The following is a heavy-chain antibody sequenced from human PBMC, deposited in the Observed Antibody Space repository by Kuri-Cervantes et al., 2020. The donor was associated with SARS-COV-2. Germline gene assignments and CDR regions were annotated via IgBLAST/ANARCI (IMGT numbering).Heavy chain of an antibody. D-gene: IGHD6-25*01. CDR3: ASLSSDERCYYYGMDV. V-gene: IGHV3-21*01. J-gene: IGHJ6*02. CDR1: GFTFSSYS. Sequence: GESLKISCAASGFTFSSYSMNWVRQAPGKGLEWVSSISSSSSYIYYADSVKGRFTISRDNAKNSLYLQMNSLRAEDTAVYYCASLSSDERCYYYGMDVWGQGTTVTVSS. CDR2: ISSSSSYI.